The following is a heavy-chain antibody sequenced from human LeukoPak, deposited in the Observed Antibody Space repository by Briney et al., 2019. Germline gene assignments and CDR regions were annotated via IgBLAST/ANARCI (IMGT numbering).Heavy chain of an antibody. J-gene: IGHJ6*03. CDR3: ARVPRSYYYYYYMDV. CDR2: IYHSGGT. Sequence: SETLSLTCTVSIYSISSGYYWGWIRQPPGKGLEWIGSIYHSGGTYYNPSLKSRVTISVDTSKNQFSLKLSSVTAADTAVYYCARVPRSYYYYYYMDVWGKGTTVTVSS. V-gene: IGHV4-38-2*02. CDR1: IYSISSGYY.